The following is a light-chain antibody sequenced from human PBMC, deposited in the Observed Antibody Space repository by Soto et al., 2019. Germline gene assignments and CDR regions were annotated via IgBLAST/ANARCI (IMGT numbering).Light chain of an antibody. J-gene: IGKJ5*01. Sequence: EIVMTQSPATLSVSPGERATLSCRASQSVSSFLAWYQQKPGQAPRLLIYGASIRATGIPARFSGSGSGTDFTLTISSLEPEDFAVYYCQQRSNWITFGQGTRLEIK. CDR3: QQRSNWIT. V-gene: IGKV3-11*01. CDR2: GAS. CDR1: QSVSSF.